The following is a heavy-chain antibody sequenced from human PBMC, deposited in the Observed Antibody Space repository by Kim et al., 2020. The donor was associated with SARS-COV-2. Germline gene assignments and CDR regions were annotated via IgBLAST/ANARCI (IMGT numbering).Heavy chain of an antibody. D-gene: IGHD2-2*01. V-gene: IGHV4-4*02. CDR3: ARGPSWVVPAAIRLCAFDI. J-gene: IGHJ3*02. CDR2: IYHSWST. Sequence: SETLSLTCAVSGGSISSSNWWSWVRQPPGKGLEWIGEIYHSWSTNYNPSLKSRVTISVDKSKNQFSLKLSSVTAADTAVYYCARGPSWVVPAAIRLCAFDIWGQGTMVTVSS. CDR1: GGSISSSNW.